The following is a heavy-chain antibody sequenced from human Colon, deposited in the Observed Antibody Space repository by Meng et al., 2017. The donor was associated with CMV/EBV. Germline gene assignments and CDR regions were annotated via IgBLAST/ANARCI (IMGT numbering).Heavy chain of an antibody. V-gene: IGHV3-48*04. D-gene: IGHD2-2*01. CDR1: GFTFSGYA. CDR3: ARDGDGYCSSTSCYVAFDY. CDR2: IGSGSDLI. J-gene: IGHJ4*02. Sequence: GESLKISCAASGFTFSGYAMNWVRQAPGKGLEWVSYIGSGSDLIYYADSVKGRFTISRDDAKNSLYLQMNSLRAEDTAVYYCARDGDGYCSSTSCYVAFDYWGQGTLVTVSS.